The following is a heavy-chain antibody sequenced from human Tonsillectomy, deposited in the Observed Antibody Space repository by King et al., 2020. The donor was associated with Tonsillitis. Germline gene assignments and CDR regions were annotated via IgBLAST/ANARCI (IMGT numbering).Heavy chain of an antibody. CDR2: ISGSGGST. CDR3: AKVGPPTSGDYLSTRDYFDY. J-gene: IGHJ4*02. CDR1: GFTFSNYA. Sequence: VQLVESGGGLVQPGGSLRLSCAASGFTFSNYARNWVRQAPEKGLEWVSVISGSGGSTYYADSVKGRFTISRDNSKNTRYLQMNSLRVEATAVYYCAKVGPPTSGDYLSTRDYFDYWGQGTLVTVSS. V-gene: IGHV3-23*04. D-gene: IGHD4-17*01.